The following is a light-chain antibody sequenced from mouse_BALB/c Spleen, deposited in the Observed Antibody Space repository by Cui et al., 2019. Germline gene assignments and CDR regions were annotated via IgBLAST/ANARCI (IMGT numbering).Light chain of an antibody. J-gene: IGKJ2*01. CDR2: NAK. CDR1: ENIYSY. Sequence: DIQMTQPPASLSASAGETVTITCRASENIYSYLAWYQQKQGKSPQLLVYNAKTLAEGVPSRFSGSGSGTQFSLKINSLQPEDFGSYYCQHHYGTPYTFGGGTKLEIK. V-gene: IGKV12-44*01. CDR3: QHHYGTPYT.